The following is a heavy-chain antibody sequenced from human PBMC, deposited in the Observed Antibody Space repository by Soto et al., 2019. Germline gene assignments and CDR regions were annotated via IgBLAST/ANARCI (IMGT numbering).Heavy chain of an antibody. J-gene: IGHJ5*02. V-gene: IGHV1-18*04. CDR3: ARSEYSGYDSWFDP. Sequence: ASVKVSCKASGYTFSSYGSSWVRQAPGQGLEWMGWISAYNGNTNYAQKLQGRVTMTTDTSTSTAYMELRSLRSDDTAVYYCARSEYSGYDSWFDPWGQGTLVTVSS. D-gene: IGHD5-12*01. CDR1: GYTFSSYG. CDR2: ISAYNGNT.